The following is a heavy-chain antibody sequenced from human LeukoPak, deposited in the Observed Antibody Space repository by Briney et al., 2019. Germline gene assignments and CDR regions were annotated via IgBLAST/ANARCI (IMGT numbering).Heavy chain of an antibody. CDR2: INYSGSA. CDR1: GGSIRGHY. J-gene: IGHJ5*02. D-gene: IGHD4-23*01. V-gene: IGHV4-59*11. Sequence: SETLSLTCTVSGGSIRGHYWSWIRQPPGKGLEWIGYINYSGSANYNPSLKSRVTISVDTSKNQFSLRLSSVTAADTAVYYCASYNGGNSLYNWFDPWGQGTLVTVSS. CDR3: ASYNGGNSLYNWFDP.